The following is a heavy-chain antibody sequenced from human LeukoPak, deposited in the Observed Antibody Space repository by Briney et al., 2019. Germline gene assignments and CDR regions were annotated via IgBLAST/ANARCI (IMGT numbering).Heavy chain of an antibody. J-gene: IGHJ4*02. Sequence: SETLSLTCAVYGGSFSGYYWSWIRQPPGKGLEWIGEINHSGSTNYNPSLKSRVTISVDTSKNQFSLKLSSVTAADTAVYYCARGPRRAWLANDYWGQGTLVTVSS. D-gene: IGHD5-24*01. V-gene: IGHV4-34*01. CDR2: INHSGST. CDR3: ARGPRRAWLANDY. CDR1: GGSFSGYY.